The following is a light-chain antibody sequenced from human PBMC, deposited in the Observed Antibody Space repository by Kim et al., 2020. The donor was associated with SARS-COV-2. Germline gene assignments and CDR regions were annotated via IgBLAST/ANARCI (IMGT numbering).Light chain of an antibody. CDR1: QSLVHSNGNTY. CDR3: MQGTHWPWT. CDR2: MSS. J-gene: IGKJ1*01. V-gene: IGKV2-30*02. Sequence: PASISCRSSQSLVHSNGNTYLSWFQQRPGQSPRRLIYMSSNRDSGVPDRFSGSGAGTDFTLKISRVEAEDVGVYYCMQGTHWPWTFGQGTKVDIK.